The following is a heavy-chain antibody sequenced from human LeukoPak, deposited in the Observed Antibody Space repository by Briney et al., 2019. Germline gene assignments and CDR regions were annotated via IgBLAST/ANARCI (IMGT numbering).Heavy chain of an antibody. CDR2: IKQDGSEK. D-gene: IGHD3-10*01. CDR3: AGAPARYYYASGIFGGAFDP. CDR1: GFTFSSYC. J-gene: IGHJ5*02. Sequence: QPGGSLRLSCAASGFTFSSYCMNWVRQAPGKGLEWVATIKQDGSEKYYVDSVKGRFTISRDNAKNSLYLQMNSLRAEDTAVNSSAGAPARYYYASGIFGGAFDPWGQGTLVTVSS. V-gene: IGHV3-7*05.